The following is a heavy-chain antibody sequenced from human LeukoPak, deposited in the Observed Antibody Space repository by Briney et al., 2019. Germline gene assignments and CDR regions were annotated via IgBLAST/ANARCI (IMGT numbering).Heavy chain of an antibody. J-gene: IGHJ4*02. CDR1: GGSIXXXX. V-gene: IGHV4-59*08. CDR2: IYYSGSX. Sequence: SETLSXXXXVSGGSIXXXXXXXIRQPXGXXXXXXGYIYYSGSXNYNPXXXSRVTMSXDTXKXLFSLKLGPVTAPDTAVYYCARRGAVAGFNFDSWGQGTLVTVSS. D-gene: IGHD6-19*01. CDR3: ARRGAVAGFNFDS.